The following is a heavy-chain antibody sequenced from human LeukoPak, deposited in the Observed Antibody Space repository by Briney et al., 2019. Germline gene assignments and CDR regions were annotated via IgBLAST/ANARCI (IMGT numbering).Heavy chain of an antibody. CDR2: IWSDATNQ. CDR1: GFTFSHFG. V-gene: IGHV3-33*01. Sequence: GTSLTLSCAASGFTFSHFGMHWVRQAPGKGLEWVAVIWSDATNQYYADSVKGRFTISRDNAKDSLYLQMNSLRVEDTAVYYCARGWGEKGRCRGGTCNNPEFDYWGQGTLVTVSS. CDR3: ARGWGEKGRCRGGTCNNPEFDY. D-gene: IGHD2-15*01. J-gene: IGHJ4*02.